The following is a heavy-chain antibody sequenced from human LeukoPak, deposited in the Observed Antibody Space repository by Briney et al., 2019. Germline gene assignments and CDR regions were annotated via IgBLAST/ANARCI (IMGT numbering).Heavy chain of an antibody. V-gene: IGHV3-23*01. CDR2: ISGSGSTT. CDR1: GFTFNKHA. J-gene: IGHJ4*02. D-gene: IGHD4-17*01. CDR3: AKGQSPTVNTPFDY. Sequence: GGSQRLSCAASGFTFNKHAMTWVRQAPGRGPEWVSGISGSGSTTYYADSVRGRFTISRDNSKNTLYLQMNRLRAEDTALYYCAKGQSPTVNTPFDYWGQGTLGTVSS.